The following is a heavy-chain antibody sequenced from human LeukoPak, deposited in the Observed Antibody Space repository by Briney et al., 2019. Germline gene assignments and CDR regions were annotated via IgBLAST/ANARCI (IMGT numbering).Heavy chain of an antibody. CDR2: ISSSGSTI. D-gene: IGHD4-17*01. J-gene: IGHJ3*02. Sequence: GGSLRLSCAASGFTFSSSEMNWVRQAPGKGLEWVSYISSSGSTIYYADSVKGRFTISRDNAKNSLYLQMNSQRAEDTAVYYCARDHYGNAFDIWGQGTMVTVSS. CDR3: ARDHYGNAFDI. V-gene: IGHV3-48*03. CDR1: GFTFSSSE.